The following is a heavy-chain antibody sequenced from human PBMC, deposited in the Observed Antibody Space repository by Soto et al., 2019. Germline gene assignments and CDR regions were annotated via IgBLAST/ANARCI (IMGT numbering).Heavy chain of an antibody. Sequence: EASVKVSCKASGGTFSSYAISWVRQAPGQGLEWTGGIIPIFGTANYAQKFQGRVTITADESTSTAYMELSSLRSEDTAVYYCARDDYGDYLFDYWGQGTLVTVSS. J-gene: IGHJ4*02. CDR2: IIPIFGTA. V-gene: IGHV1-69*13. D-gene: IGHD4-17*01. CDR1: GGTFSSYA. CDR3: ARDDYGDYLFDY.